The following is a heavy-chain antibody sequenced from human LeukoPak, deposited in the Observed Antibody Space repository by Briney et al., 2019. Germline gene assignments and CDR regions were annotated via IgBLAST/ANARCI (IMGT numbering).Heavy chain of an antibody. CDR3: ARYSSGFYFDY. D-gene: IGHD3-22*01. V-gene: IGHV3-53*01. CDR1: GFTVSSNY. J-gene: IGHJ4*02. CDR2: IYSGGST. Sequence: GGSLRLSCAASGFTVSSNYMSRVRQAPGKGLEWVSVIYSGGSTYYADSVKGRFTISRDNSKNTLYLQMNSLRAEDTAVYYCARYSSGFYFDYWGQGTLVTVSS.